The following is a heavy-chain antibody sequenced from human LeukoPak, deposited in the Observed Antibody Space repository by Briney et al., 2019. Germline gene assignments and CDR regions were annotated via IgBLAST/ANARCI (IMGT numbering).Heavy chain of an antibody. CDR3: ARHNQLWFGELLPLYFDY. V-gene: IGHV3-7*01. D-gene: IGHD3-10*01. CDR2: IKQDGSEK. CDR1: GFTFSSYW. J-gene: IGHJ4*02. Sequence: PGGSLRLSCAASGFTFSSYWMSWVRQAPGKGLEWVANIKQDGSEKYYVDSVKGRFTISRDNAKNSLYLQMNSLRAEDTAVYYCARHNQLWFGELLPLYFDYWGQGTLVTVSS.